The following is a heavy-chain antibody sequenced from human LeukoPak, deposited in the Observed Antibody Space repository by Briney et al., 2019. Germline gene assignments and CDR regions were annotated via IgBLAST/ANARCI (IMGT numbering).Heavy chain of an antibody. J-gene: IGHJ4*02. CDR2: IYYSGST. V-gene: IGHV4-59*01. Sequence: SETLSLTCTVSGGSISSYYWSWIRQPPGKGLEWIGYIYYSGSTNYNPSLKSRVTISVDTSKNQFSLKLSSVTAADTAVYYCARGGRGYCCGGSCYSYYFDYWGQGTLVTVSS. CDR3: ARGGRGYCCGGSCYSYYFDY. D-gene: IGHD2-15*01. CDR1: GGSISSYY.